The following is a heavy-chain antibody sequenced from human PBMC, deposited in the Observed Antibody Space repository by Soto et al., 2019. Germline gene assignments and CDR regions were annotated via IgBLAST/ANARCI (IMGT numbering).Heavy chain of an antibody. CDR1: GYTFTSYG. D-gene: IGHD1-26*01. CDR3: ARELEHIVGATKGVFDY. V-gene: IGHV1-18*04. J-gene: IGHJ4*02. CDR2: ISAYNGNT. Sequence: GASVKVSCKASGYTFTSYGISLVRQAPGQGLEWMGWISAYNGNTNYPQKLQGRVTMTTDTSTSTAYMELRSLRSDDTAVYYCARELEHIVGATKGVFDYWGQGTLVTVSS.